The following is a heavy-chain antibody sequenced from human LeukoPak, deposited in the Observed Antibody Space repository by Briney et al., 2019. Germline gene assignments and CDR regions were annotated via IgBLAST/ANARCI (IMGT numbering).Heavy chain of an antibody. CDR1: GFTFSSYA. CDR3: ARDPNDAFDI. Sequence: GGSLRLSCAASGFTFSSYAMHWVRQAPGKGLEWVAVISYDGSNKYYADSVKGRFTISRDNSKNTLYLQMNSLRAEDTAVYYCARDPNDAFDIWGQGTMVTVSS. J-gene: IGHJ3*02. V-gene: IGHV3-30-3*01. CDR2: ISYDGSNK.